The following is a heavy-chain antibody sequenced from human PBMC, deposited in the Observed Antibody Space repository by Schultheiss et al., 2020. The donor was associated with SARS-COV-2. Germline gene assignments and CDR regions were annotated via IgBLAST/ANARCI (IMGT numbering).Heavy chain of an antibody. D-gene: IGHD5-24*01. V-gene: IGHV1-69*13. Sequence: SVKVSCKASGGTFSSYAISWVRQAPGQGLEWMGGIIPIFGTANYAQKFQGRVTITADESTSTAYMELRSLRSDDTAVYYCARDPPLVEMAPDFWFDPWGQGTLVTVSS. J-gene: IGHJ5*02. CDR3: ARDPPLVEMAPDFWFDP. CDR1: GGTFSSYA. CDR2: IIPIFGTA.